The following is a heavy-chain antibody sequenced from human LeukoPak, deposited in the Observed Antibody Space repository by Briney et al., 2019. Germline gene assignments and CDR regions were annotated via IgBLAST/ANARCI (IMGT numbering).Heavy chain of an antibody. J-gene: IGHJ6*02. CDR1: GYTFTGYY. D-gene: IGHD2-15*01. CDR2: INPNSGGT. Sequence: ASVKVSCKASGYTFTGYYMHWVRQAPGQGLEWMGWINPNSGGTNYAQKFQGRVTMTRDTSISTAYMELSRLRSDDTAVYYCARVSVVGYYYYYGMDVWGQGTTVTVSS. CDR3: ARVSVVGYYYYYGMDV. V-gene: IGHV1-2*02.